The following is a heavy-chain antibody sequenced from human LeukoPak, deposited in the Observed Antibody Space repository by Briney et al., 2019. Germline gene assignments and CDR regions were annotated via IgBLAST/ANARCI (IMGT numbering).Heavy chain of an antibody. D-gene: IGHD2/OR15-2a*01. J-gene: IGHJ3*02. CDR3: ARDPFLGAFDI. CDR2: ISIDGSNT. Sequence: GGSLRLSCAASGFTFSSSWMHWVRQAPGKGLVWVSRISIDGSNTVYADSVKGRFTISRDNAKNTLYLQMNSLRAEDTAVYYCARDPFLGAFDIWGQGTMVTVSS. CDR1: GFTFSSSW. V-gene: IGHV3-74*01.